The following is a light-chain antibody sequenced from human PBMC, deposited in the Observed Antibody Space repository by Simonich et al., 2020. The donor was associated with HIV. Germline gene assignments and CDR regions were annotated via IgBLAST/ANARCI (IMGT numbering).Light chain of an antibody. J-gene: IGLJ3*02. CDR3: CSFAGTSTFWV. Sequence: QSALTQPASVSGSPGQSITISCTGTSSDVGRYNLVSWYQQHPGKAPKLIIFEGSKRPSGVSNLFSGSKSGNTASLTISGLQAEDEADYCCCSFAGTSTFWVFGGGTKLTVL. CDR1: SSDVGRYNL. CDR2: EGS. V-gene: IGLV2-23*01.